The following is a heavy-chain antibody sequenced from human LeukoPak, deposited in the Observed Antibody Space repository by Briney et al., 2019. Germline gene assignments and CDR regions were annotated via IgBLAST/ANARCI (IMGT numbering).Heavy chain of an antibody. CDR1: GFTFSSYA. V-gene: IGHV3-30-3*01. CDR3: ARDVLLLWFGELSY. CDR2: ISYDGSNK. J-gene: IGHJ4*02. Sequence: GGSLRLSCAASGFTFSSYAMHWVRQAPGKGLEWVAVISYDGSNKYYADSAKGRFTISRDNSKNTLYLQMNSLRAEDTAVYYCARDVLLLWFGELSYWGQGTLVTVSS. D-gene: IGHD3-10*01.